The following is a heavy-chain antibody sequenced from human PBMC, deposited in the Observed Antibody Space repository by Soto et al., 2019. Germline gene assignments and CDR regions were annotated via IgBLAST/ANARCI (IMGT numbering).Heavy chain of an antibody. J-gene: IGHJ6*02. CDR1: GYTFTSYA. Sequence: ASVKVSCKASGYTFTSYAMHWVRQAPGQRLEWMGWINAGNGNTKYSQKFQGRVTITRDTSASTAYMELSSLRSEDTAVYYCARGYSGSYFSGMDVWGQRTTVTVSS. D-gene: IGHD1-26*01. CDR2: INAGNGNT. CDR3: ARGYSGSYFSGMDV. V-gene: IGHV1-3*01.